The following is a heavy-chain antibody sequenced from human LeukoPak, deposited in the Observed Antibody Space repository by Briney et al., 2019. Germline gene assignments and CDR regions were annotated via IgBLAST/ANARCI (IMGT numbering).Heavy chain of an antibody. CDR3: ARDRRSRIAAPVNWFDP. V-gene: IGHV1-2*02. D-gene: IGHD6-6*01. Sequence: ASVKVSCKASGYTFTCYYMHWVRQAPGQGLEWMGWINPNSGGTNYAQKLQGRVTMTTDTSTSTAYMELRSLRSDDTAVYYCARDRRSRIAAPVNWFDPWGQGTLVTVSS. CDR1: GYTFTCYY. J-gene: IGHJ5*02. CDR2: INPNSGGT.